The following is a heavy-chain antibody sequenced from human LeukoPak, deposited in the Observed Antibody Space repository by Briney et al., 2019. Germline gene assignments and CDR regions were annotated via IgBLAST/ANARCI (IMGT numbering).Heavy chain of an antibody. J-gene: IGHJ6*03. CDR2: LYHSDSI. D-gene: IGHD6-13*01. CDR3: ARQHDSYHYYYVDV. V-gene: IGHV4-38-2*01. CDR1: GYSISSGYY. Sequence: SETLSLTCAVSGYSISSGYYWIWIRQPPGKGLEWIGSLYHSDSIYYNPSLESRVTMSVDTSKNQFSLKLSFVTAADTAVYYCARQHDSYHYYYVDVWGRGTTVTVSS.